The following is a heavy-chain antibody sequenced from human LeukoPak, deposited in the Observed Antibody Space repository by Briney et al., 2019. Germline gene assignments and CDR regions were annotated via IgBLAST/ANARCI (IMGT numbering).Heavy chain of an antibody. Sequence: GGSLRLSCAASGFTVSSNGMSWVRQAPGKGLEWVSVIYFGGSTNYADSVKGRFIISRDNSKNTLYLQINSLRAEDTAMYYCSGYYHGFPYWGQGTLVTVSS. J-gene: IGHJ4*02. CDR3: SGYYHGFPY. CDR1: GFTVSSNG. D-gene: IGHD3-10*01. CDR2: IYFGGST. V-gene: IGHV3-66*01.